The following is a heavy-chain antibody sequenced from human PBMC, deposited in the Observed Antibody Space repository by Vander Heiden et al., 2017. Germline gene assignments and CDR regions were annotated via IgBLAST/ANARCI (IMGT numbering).Heavy chain of an antibody. J-gene: IGHJ4*02. CDR1: GFTLRSYG. CDR3: AKDQMRYYDFWSGYSIDY. V-gene: IGHV3-30*18. D-gene: IGHD3-3*01. Sequence: QVQLVESGGDVVQPGRSLRLSCAASGFTLRSYGMHWVRQAPGKGLEWVAVISYDGSNKYYADSVKGRFTISRDNSKNTLYLQMNSLRAEDTAVYYCAKDQMRYYDFWSGYSIDYWGQGTLVTVSS. CDR2: ISYDGSNK.